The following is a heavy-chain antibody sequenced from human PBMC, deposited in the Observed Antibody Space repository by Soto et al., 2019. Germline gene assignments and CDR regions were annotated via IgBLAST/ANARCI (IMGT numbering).Heavy chain of an antibody. CDR3: AHIVVAGLGYYFDY. D-gene: IGHD6-19*01. J-gene: IGHJ4*02. V-gene: IGHV2-5*02. Sequence: QFTLKESGPTLVKPTQTLTLTCTFSGFSLSSTRMAVGWIRQPPGKALEWLALIYWDDDKRYSPFLKSRLTITKDTSKNQVVPTMSNMDPVDTARYYCAHIVVAGLGYYFDYWGQGTLVTVSS. CDR1: GFSLSSTRMA. CDR2: IYWDDDK.